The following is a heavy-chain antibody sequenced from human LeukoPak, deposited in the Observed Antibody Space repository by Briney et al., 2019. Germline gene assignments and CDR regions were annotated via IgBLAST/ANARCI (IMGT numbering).Heavy chain of an antibody. Sequence: ASVKDSFKASGYTFTHHGISWGPQAPRERLEWMGWVSTYNGNTNYVPKYQGRVTMTTDTSTSTAYMELRSLRSDDTAVYYCARDVDTAADQINDYWGQGTLVTVFS. V-gene: IGHV1-18*04. CDR1: GYTFTHHG. J-gene: IGHJ4*02. CDR3: ARDVDTAADQINDY. CDR2: VSTYNGNT. D-gene: IGHD5-18*01.